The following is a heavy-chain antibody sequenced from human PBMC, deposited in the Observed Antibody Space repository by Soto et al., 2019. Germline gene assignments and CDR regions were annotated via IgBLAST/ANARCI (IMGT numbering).Heavy chain of an antibody. D-gene: IGHD2-15*01. J-gene: IGHJ4*02. V-gene: IGHV1-18*01. Sequence: QVHLLQSAAEVQKPGASVKVSCKTSGYTFNDFGITWVRQAPGLGLEWLGWIYSKAGKMNFAPKFQNRVIMTTDTSTSTAFMELTSLTFDDSAIYFCARDIAFDIDYWGQGTLVTVS. CDR3: ARDIAFDIDY. CDR1: GYTFNDFG. CDR2: IYSKAGKM.